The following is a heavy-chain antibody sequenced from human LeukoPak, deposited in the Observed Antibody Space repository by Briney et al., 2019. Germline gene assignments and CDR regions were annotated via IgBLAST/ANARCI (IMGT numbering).Heavy chain of an antibody. D-gene: IGHD2-2*01. CDR1: GFSVSNNY. Sequence: GGSLRLSCAVSGFSVSNNYMSWVRQAPGKGLEWVSAISGSGGSTYYADSVKGRFTISRDNSKNTLYLQMNSLRAEDTAVYYCAKALGYCSSTSCYSGYYYGMDVWGQGTTVTVSS. V-gene: IGHV3-23*01. J-gene: IGHJ6*02. CDR3: AKALGYCSSTSCYSGYYYGMDV. CDR2: ISGSGGST.